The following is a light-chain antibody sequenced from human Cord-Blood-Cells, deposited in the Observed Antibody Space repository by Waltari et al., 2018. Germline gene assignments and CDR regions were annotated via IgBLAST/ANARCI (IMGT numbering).Light chain of an antibody. V-gene: IGKV1-39*01. CDR3: QQSYSTPT. CDR1: QSISSY. CDR2: AAS. J-gene: IGKJ4*01. Sequence: DIQMTQSPSSLSASVGDRVPITCRASQSISSYLNWYQQKPGKAPKLLIYAASSLQSGVPSRFSGSGSGTDFTPTISSLQPEDFATYYCQQSYSTPTFGGGTKVEIK.